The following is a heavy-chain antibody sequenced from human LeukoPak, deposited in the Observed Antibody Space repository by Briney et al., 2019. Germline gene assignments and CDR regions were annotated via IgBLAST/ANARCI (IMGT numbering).Heavy chain of an antibody. Sequence: ASVKVSCKASGYTFTSYGISWVRQAPGQGLEWMGWISAYNGNTNYAQKLQGRVTMTTDTSTSTAYMELRSLRSDDTAVYYCARDLVSPYYYDSSGYYPFDYWGQGTLVTVSS. J-gene: IGHJ4*02. CDR2: ISAYNGNT. D-gene: IGHD3-22*01. CDR1: GYTFTSYG. CDR3: ARDLVSPYYYDSSGYYPFDY. V-gene: IGHV1-18*01.